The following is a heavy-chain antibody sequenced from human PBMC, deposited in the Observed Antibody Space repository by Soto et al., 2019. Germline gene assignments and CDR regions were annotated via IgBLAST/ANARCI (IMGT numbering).Heavy chain of an antibody. CDR3: ANWHLREHAYDI. D-gene: IGHD5-12*01. V-gene: IGHV3-53*01. Sequence: GGSLRLSCAASGFTFSSYWMSWVRQAPGKGLEWVSGVYDLDGTYYADSVRGRFTTSIDSSRTTVYLQMRDLRPEDTALYFCANWHLREHAYDIWGQGTMVTVSS. CDR2: VYDLDGT. J-gene: IGHJ3*02. CDR1: GFTFSSYW.